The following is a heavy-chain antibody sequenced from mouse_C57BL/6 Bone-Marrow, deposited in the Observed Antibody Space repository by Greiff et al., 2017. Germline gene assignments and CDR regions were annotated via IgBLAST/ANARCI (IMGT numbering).Heavy chain of an antibody. CDR2: IDPSDSET. Sequence: QVQLKQPGAELVRPGSSVKLSCKASGYTFTSYWMHWVKQRPIQGLEWIGNIDPSDSETHYNQKFKDKATLTVDKSSSTAYMQLSSLTSEDSAVYYCARWRDYYGSSLLDYWGQGTTLTVSS. D-gene: IGHD1-1*01. J-gene: IGHJ2*01. CDR1: GYTFTSYW. CDR3: ARWRDYYGSSLLDY. V-gene: IGHV1-52*01.